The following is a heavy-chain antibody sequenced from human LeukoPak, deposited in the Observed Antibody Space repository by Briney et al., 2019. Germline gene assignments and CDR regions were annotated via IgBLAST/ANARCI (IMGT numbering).Heavy chain of an antibody. V-gene: IGHV3-53*01. D-gene: IGHD2-21*02. CDR1: GFTVSSNY. CDR3: ARGPAYCGGDCYFDY. CDR2: IYSGGST. Sequence: GGSLRLSCAASGFTVSSNYMSWVRQAPGKGLEWVSVIYSGGSTYYADSVKGRFTISRDNSKNTLYLQMNSLRAEDTAVYYCARGPAYCGGDCYFDYWGQGTLVTVSS. J-gene: IGHJ4*02.